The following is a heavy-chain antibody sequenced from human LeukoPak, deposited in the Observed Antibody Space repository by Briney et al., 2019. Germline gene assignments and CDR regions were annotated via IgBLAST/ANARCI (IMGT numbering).Heavy chain of an antibody. CDR1: GFTFSGHA. CDR3: VKDARSAGLVVTATRPKYFQH. V-gene: IGHV3-23*01. D-gene: IGHD2-21*02. J-gene: IGHJ1*01. Sequence: GGSLRLSCGASGFTFSGHAMSWVRQAPGKGLEWVSGIGGSAGNTYYAESVKGRFTISRDKSKNTLFLQMNNLRAEDTAVYYCVKDARSAGLVVTATRPKYFQHWGQGTLVTVSS. CDR2: IGGSAGNT.